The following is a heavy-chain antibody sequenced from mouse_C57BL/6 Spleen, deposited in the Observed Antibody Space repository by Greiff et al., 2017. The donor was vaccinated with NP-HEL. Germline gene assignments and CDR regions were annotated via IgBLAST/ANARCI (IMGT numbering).Heavy chain of an antibody. J-gene: IGHJ2*01. CDR2: IYPGDGDT. CDR1: GYAFSSYW. Sequence: QVHVKQSGAELVKPGASVKISCKASGYAFSSYWMNWVKQRPGKGLEWIGQIYPGDGDTNYNGKFKGKATLTADKSSSTAYMQLSRLTSEDSAVYFCAREGDYYGSSSNHYFDYWGQGTTLTVSS. V-gene: IGHV1-80*01. CDR3: AREGDYYGSSSNHYFDY. D-gene: IGHD1-1*01.